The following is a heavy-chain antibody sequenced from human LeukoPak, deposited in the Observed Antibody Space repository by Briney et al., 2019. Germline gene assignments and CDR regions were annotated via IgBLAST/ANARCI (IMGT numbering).Heavy chain of an antibody. CDR2: IYPGDSDT. V-gene: IGHV5-51*01. D-gene: IGHD3-10*01. CDR3: ASSLLYGSGSRRSYYYYGMDV. Sequence: GESLKISCKGSGYSFTSYWIGWVRQMPGKGLEWMGIIYPGDSDTRYSPSFQGQVTISADKSISTAYLQWSSLKASDTAMYYCASSLLYGSGSRRSYYYYGMDVWGQGTTVTVSS. J-gene: IGHJ6*02. CDR1: GYSFTSYW.